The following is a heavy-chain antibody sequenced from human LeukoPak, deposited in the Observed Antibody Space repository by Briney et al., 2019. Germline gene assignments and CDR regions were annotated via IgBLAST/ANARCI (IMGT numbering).Heavy chain of an antibody. CDR3: TTYYGSGSYYYYYGMDV. V-gene: IGHV3-23*01. CDR1: GFPFSTYA. Sequence: GGSLRLSCAASGFPFSTYAMSWVRQAPGMRLEWVSSISDGGDSTHYADSVEGRFTISRDNSKNTLYLQMNSLKTEDTAVYYCTTYYGSGSYYYYYGMDVWGQGTTVTVSS. D-gene: IGHD3-10*01. CDR2: ISDGGDST. J-gene: IGHJ6*02.